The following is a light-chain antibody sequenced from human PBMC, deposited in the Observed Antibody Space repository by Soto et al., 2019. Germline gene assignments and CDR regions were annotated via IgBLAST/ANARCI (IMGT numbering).Light chain of an antibody. CDR2: EVS. Sequence: QSVLTQPASVSGSPGQSITISCTGTSSDVGGYNSVSWYQQHPGKAPKLMIYEVSNRPSGVSNRFSGSKSGNTASLTISGLQTEDEADYYCSSYTGGNPSYVFGTGTKV. V-gene: IGLV2-14*01. CDR1: SSDVGGYNS. J-gene: IGLJ1*01. CDR3: SSYTGGNPSYV.